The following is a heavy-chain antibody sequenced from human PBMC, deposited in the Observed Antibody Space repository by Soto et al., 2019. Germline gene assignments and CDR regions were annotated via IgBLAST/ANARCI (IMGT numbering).Heavy chain of an antibody. CDR3: ARDMRGYYDV. Sequence: SETLSLTCTVSGGSISSYYWSWVRQPPGKGLEWIGYIYYSGSTNYNPSLKSRVTISVDTSKNQFSLKLSSVTAADTAVYYCARDMRGYYDVWGQGTTVTVSS. J-gene: IGHJ6*02. CDR1: GGSISSYY. V-gene: IGHV4-59*01. D-gene: IGHD3-3*01. CDR2: IYYSGST.